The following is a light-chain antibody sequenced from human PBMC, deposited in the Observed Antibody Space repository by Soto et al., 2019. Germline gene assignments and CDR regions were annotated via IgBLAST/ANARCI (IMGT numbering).Light chain of an antibody. V-gene: IGKV3-20*01. CDR1: QSVSSNN. J-gene: IGKJ5*01. CDR3: QQLNSYPIT. Sequence: EIVLTQSPGTLSLSPGERATLSCRASQSVSSNNLAWYQQRPGQAPRVVIYGASTRATGIPERFSGSGSGTEFTLTISRLQPEDLATYYCQQLNSYPITFGQGTRLE. CDR2: GAS.